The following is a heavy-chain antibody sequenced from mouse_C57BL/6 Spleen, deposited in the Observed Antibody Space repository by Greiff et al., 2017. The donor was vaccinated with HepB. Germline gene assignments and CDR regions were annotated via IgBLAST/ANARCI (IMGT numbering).Heavy chain of an antibody. V-gene: IGHV5-4*01. CDR2: ISDGGSYT. CDR3: ARDDPGAMDY. J-gene: IGHJ4*01. Sequence: VQLQESGGGLVKPGGSLKLSCAASGFTFSSYAMSWVRQTPEKRLEWVATISDGGSYTYYPDNVKGRFTISRDNAKNNLYLQMSHLKSEDTAMYYCARDDPGAMDYWGQGTSVTVSS. CDR1: GFTFSSYA.